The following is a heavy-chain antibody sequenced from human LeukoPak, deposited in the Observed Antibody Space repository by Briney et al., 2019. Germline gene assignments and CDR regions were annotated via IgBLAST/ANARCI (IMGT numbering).Heavy chain of an antibody. CDR2: INPNSGGT. D-gene: IGHD5-12*01. CDR3: ARERVVSGYDYRHFDY. V-gene: IGHV1-2*02. J-gene: IGHJ4*02. CDR1: GYTFTGYY. Sequence: GASVKVSCKASGYTFTGYYMHWVRQAPGQGLEWMGWINPNSGGTNYAQKFQGRVTMTRDTSISTAYMELSRLRSDDTAVYYCARERVVSGYDYRHFDYWGQGTLVTVSS.